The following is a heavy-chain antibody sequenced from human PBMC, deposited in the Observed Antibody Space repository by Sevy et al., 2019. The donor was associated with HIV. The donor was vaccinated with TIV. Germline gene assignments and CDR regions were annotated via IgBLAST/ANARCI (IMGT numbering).Heavy chain of an antibody. V-gene: IGHV1-69*13. CDR3: AREGPKNITIFGVVTPYGMDV. CDR2: IIPIFGTA. Sequence: ASVKVSCKASGGTFSSYAISWLRQAPGQGLEWMGGIIPIFGTANYAQKFQGRVTITADESTSTAYMELSSLRSEDTAVYYCAREGPKNITIFGVVTPYGMDVWGQGTTVTVSS. D-gene: IGHD3-3*01. J-gene: IGHJ6*02. CDR1: GGTFSSYA.